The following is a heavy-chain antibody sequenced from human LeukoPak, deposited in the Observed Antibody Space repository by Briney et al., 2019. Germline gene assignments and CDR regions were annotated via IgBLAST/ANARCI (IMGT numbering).Heavy chain of an antibody. CDR3: ARAAYGSSSELDY. J-gene: IGHJ4*02. Sequence: GGSLRLSCTASGFTFNGYWMSWVRQAPGKGLEWVATIKQDGSEKYYVDSVKGRFTISRDTAKNSLYLQMNRLRAEDTAVYYCARAAYGSSSELDYWGQGTLVTVSS. D-gene: IGHD4-23*01. CDR2: IKQDGSEK. CDR1: GFTFNGYW. V-gene: IGHV3-7*01.